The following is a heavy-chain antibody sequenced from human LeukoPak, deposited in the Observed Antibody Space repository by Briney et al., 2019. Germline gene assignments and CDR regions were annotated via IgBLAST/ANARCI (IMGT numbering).Heavy chain of an antibody. CDR2: ISGSGGAT. J-gene: IGHJ4*02. V-gene: IGHV3-23*01. CDR1: GFTFSSYS. CDR3: ARGGVDHYGSGTYYLMYYFDH. Sequence: GGSLRLSCTGSGFTFSSYSMNWGRQAPGKGLEWVSGISGSGGATYYADSVKGRFTVPRDDPHNTLYLQMNSVRAEDTAVYFCARGGVDHYGSGTYYLMYYFDHWGQGALVTVSS. D-gene: IGHD3-10*01.